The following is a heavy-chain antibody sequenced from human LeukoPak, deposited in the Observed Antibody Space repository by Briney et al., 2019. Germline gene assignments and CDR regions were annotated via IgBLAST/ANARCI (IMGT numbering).Heavy chain of an antibody. Sequence: ASVKVSCKASGYTFTSYGISWVRQAPGQGLEWMGRINPNSGGTNYAQKFQGRVTMTRDTSISTAYMELSRLRSDDTAVYYCAREERGDGCGYWGQGTLVTVSS. CDR1: GYTFTSYG. D-gene: IGHD5-24*01. CDR2: INPNSGGT. J-gene: IGHJ4*02. CDR3: AREERGDGCGY. V-gene: IGHV1-2*06.